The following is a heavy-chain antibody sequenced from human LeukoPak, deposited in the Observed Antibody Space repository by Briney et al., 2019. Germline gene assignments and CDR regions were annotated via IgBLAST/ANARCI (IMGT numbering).Heavy chain of an antibody. CDR2: IYYSGST. V-gene: IGHV4-59*01. CDR1: GGSISSYY. D-gene: IGHD6-19*01. Sequence: SETLFLTCTVPGGSISSYYWSWIRQPPGKGLEWIGYIYYSGSTNYKPSLKSRVTISVDTSKNQFSLKLSSVTAADTAVYYCAKESGSSGWYSAFDYWGQGTLVTASS. J-gene: IGHJ4*02. CDR3: AKESGSSGWYSAFDY.